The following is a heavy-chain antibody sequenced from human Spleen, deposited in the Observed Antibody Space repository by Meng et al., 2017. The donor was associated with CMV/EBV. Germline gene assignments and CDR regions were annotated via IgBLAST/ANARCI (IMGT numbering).Heavy chain of an antibody. CDR2: IYSGGST. D-gene: IGHD7-27*01. V-gene: IGHV3-66*01. J-gene: IGHJ4*02. Sequence: EVQLVESGGGLFQPGGSLRLSCAASGFTVSSNYMSWVRPAPGKGLEWVSVIYSGGSTYYADSVKGRFTISRDNSKNTLYLQMNSLTADDSAIYYCGRDLTGERDQWGQGTRVTVSS. CDR1: GFTVSSNY. CDR3: GRDLTGERDQ.